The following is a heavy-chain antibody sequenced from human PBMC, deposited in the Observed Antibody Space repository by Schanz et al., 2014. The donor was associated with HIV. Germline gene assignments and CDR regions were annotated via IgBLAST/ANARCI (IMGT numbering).Heavy chain of an antibody. D-gene: IGHD1-20*01. J-gene: IGHJ5*02. CDR1: GFDFGVYG. Sequence: QVDLVESGGGVVQPGGSLRLSCAASGFDFGVYGIHWVRQAPGKGLEWVAVISYDGTNKKFADSVKGRFTISRDNSKNSLYLQMNSLRAEDTAVYYCARDYHWNWFDPWGQGTLVTVSS. V-gene: IGHV3-33*05. CDR3: ARDYHWNWFDP. CDR2: ISYDGTNK.